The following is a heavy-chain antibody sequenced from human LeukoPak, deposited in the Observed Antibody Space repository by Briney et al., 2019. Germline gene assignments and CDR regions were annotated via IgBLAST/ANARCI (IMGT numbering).Heavy chain of an antibody. CDR3: ARESYLNYYYYYMDV. V-gene: IGHV4-4*07. Sequence: PSETLSLTCTVSGGSISSYYWSWIRQPAGKGLEWIGRIYTSGSTNYNPSLKSRVTMSVDTSKNQFSLKLSSVTAADMAVYYCARESYLNYYYYYMDVWGKGTTVTISS. CDR1: GGSISSYY. D-gene: IGHD2/OR15-2a*01. J-gene: IGHJ6*03. CDR2: IYTSGST.